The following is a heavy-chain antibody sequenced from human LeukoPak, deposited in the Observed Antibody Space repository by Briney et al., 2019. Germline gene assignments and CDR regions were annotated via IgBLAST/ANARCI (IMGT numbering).Heavy chain of an antibody. CDR1: GFTFSSYS. J-gene: IGHJ4*02. Sequence: GGSLRLSRAASGFTFSSYSMNWVRQAPGKGLEWVSSISSSSSYIYYADSVKGRFTISRDNAKNSLYLQMNSLRAEDTAVYYCARDLHFPLDGGWGQGTLVTVSS. CDR2: ISSSSSYI. D-gene: IGHD3-3*01. CDR3: ARDLHFPLDGG. V-gene: IGHV3-21*01.